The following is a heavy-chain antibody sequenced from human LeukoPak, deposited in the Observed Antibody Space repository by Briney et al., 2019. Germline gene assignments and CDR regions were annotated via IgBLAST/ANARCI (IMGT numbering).Heavy chain of an antibody. CDR3: ATARCGGDCFPSFDY. J-gene: IGHJ4*02. CDR1: GYTFTGYY. D-gene: IGHD2-21*02. CDR2: VNPNSGGT. Sequence: ASVKVPCKASGYTFTGYYIHWVRQAPGQGLEWMGWVNPNSGGTNYAQKFQGWVTMTRDTSINTAYMELNRLNPDDTAVYYCATARCGGDCFPSFDYWGQGTLVTVSS. V-gene: IGHV1-2*04.